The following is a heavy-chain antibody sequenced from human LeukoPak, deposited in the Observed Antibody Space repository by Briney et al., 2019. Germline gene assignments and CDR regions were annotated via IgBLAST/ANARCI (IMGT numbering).Heavy chain of an antibody. CDR1: GFTFSSYG. D-gene: IGHD6-19*01. CDR2: IRYDGSNK. J-gene: IGHJ6*03. CDR3: AKRGSGWYEDYYYYMDV. Sequence: GGSLRLSCAASGFTFSSYGMHWVRQAPGKGLEWVAFIRYDGSNKYYANSVKGRFTISRDNSKNTLYLQMNSLRAEDTAVYYCAKRGSGWYEDYYYYMDVWGKGTTVTISS. V-gene: IGHV3-30*02.